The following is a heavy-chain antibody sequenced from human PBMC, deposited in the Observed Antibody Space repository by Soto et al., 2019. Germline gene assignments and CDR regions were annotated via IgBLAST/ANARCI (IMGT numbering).Heavy chain of an antibody. J-gene: IGHJ3*02. Sequence: SVKVSCKASGFTFTSSAVQWVRQARGQRLEWIGWIVVGSGNTNYAQKFQERVTITRDMSTSTAYMELSSLRSEDTAVYYCAANPHSYYYDSSGYYAFDIWGQGTMVTVSS. D-gene: IGHD3-22*01. CDR1: GFTFTSSA. CDR2: IVVGSGNT. V-gene: IGHV1-58*01. CDR3: AANPHSYYYDSSGYYAFDI.